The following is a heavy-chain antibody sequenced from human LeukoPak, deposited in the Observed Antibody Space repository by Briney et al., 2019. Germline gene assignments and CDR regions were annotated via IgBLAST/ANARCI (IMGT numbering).Heavy chain of an antibody. J-gene: IGHJ4*02. CDR2: IYTSGST. CDR3: ARLRRYDSSGYYPDY. CDR1: GGSISSSY. D-gene: IGHD3-22*01. V-gene: IGHV4-4*07. Sequence: SETLSLTCTVSGGSISSSYWSWIRQPAGKGLEWIGRIYTSGSTNYNPSLKSRVTISVDTSKNQFSLKLSSVTAADPAVYYCARLRRYDSSGYYPDYWGQGTLVTVSS.